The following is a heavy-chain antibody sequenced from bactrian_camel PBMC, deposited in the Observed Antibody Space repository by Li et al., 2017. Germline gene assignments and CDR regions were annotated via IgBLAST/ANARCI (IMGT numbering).Heavy chain of an antibody. CDR3: AADTIVGDGWYGRCEPNN. J-gene: IGHJ4*01. CDR1: GFAYSSYC. CDR2: INRDGST. V-gene: IGHV3S9*01. D-gene: IGHD6*01. Sequence: HVQLVESGGGLVQPGGSLRLSCAASGFAYSSYCMGWYRQAPGNECKLVSRINRDGSTWYTDSVKGRFTITQDSNKNMVYLQMNSLEPEDTAMYYCAADTIVGDGWYGRCEPNNWGQGTQVTVS.